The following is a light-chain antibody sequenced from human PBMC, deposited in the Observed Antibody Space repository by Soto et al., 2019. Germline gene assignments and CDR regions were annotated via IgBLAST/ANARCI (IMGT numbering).Light chain of an antibody. CDR1: QSSSSY. V-gene: IGKV1-39*01. Sequence: DIQMTQSPSSLSASVGDRVTITCRARQSSSSYLNWYQQKPGKAPKLLIYAASSRQSGVPSRFSGSGSGTDFTLTISSLQPEDFATYYCQQYYSYPLVFGPGTKVDIK. CDR3: QQYYSYPLV. CDR2: AAS. J-gene: IGKJ3*01.